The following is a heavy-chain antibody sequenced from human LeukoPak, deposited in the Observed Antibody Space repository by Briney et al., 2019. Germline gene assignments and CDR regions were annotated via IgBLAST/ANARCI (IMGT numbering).Heavy chain of an antibody. V-gene: IGHV3-53*01. CDR3: ARDSSSSWYWYFDL. J-gene: IGHJ2*01. D-gene: IGHD6-13*01. Sequence: GGSLRLSCAASGFTVSSNYMSWVRQAPGKGLEWVSVIYSGGGTYYADSVKGRFTISRDNSKNTLYLQMNSLRAEDTAVYYCARDSSSSWYWYFDLWGRGTLVTVSS. CDR2: IYSGGGT. CDR1: GFTVSSNY.